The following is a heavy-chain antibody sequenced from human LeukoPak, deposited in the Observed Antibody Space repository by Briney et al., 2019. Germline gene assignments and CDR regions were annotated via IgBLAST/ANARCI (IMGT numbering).Heavy chain of an antibody. CDR1: GFTFSSYS. CDR3: ARDHDSGSYYGY. J-gene: IGHJ4*02. V-gene: IGHV3-21*01. Sequence: GGSLRLSCAASGFTFSSYSMNWVRQAPGKGLEWVSSISSSSSYIYYADSVKGRFTISRDNAKNSLYLQMNSLRAEDTAVYYCARDHDSGSYYGYWGQGTLVTVS. CDR2: ISSSSSYI. D-gene: IGHD1-26*01.